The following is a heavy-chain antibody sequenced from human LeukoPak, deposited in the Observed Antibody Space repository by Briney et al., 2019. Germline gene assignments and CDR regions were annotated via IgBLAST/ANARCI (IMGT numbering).Heavy chain of an antibody. CDR2: INPNSGGT. D-gene: IGHD6-19*01. CDR3: ARSRGSGIAVAGGYYYYYYMDV. J-gene: IGHJ6*03. Sequence: WASVKVSCKASGYTFTGYYMHWVRQAPGQGLEWMGWINPNSGGTNYAQKFQGRVTMTRDTSISTAYMELSRLRSDDTAVYYCARSRGSGIAVAGGYYYYYYMDVWGKGTTVTISS. CDR1: GYTFTGYY. V-gene: IGHV1-2*02.